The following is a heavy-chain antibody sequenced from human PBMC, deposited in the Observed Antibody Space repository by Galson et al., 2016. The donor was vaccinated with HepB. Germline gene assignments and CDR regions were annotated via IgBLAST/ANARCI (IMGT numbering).Heavy chain of an antibody. CDR3: ARRSGYDLGGAFDI. CDR2: IYWDDDK. D-gene: IGHD5-12*01. V-gene: IGHV2-5*02. CDR1: GFSLTTGGVG. Sequence: ALVKPTQTLTLTCTVSGFSLTTGGVGVGWIRQPPGKALEWLALIYWDDDKRYSPSLKSRVTITKETSKNQVVLTMTNMDPVEPATYYCARRSGYDLGGAFDIWGQGTMVTVSS. J-gene: IGHJ3*02.